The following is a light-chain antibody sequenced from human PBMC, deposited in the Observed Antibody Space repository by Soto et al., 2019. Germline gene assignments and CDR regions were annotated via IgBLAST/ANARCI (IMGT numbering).Light chain of an antibody. Sequence: EIVLTQSPGTLSLSPGERAILSCRASQSVSRNYLAWYQQKPGQAPRLLIYGASSRATGIPDRFSGSGSGTDFTLTISRLEPEDFAVYYCQQYDSSWTFGQGTKVEIK. CDR2: GAS. CDR3: QQYDSSWT. CDR1: QSVSRNY. J-gene: IGKJ1*01. V-gene: IGKV3-20*01.